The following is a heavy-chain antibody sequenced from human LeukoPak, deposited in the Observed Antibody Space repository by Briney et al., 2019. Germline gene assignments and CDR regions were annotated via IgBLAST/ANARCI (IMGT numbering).Heavy chain of an antibody. V-gene: IGHV4-39*07. CDR2: IYYSGST. J-gene: IGHJ4*02. Sequence: SETLSLTCTVSGGSISSSSYYWGWIRQPPGKGLEWIGSIYYSGSTYYNLSLKSRVTISVDTSKNQFSLKLSSVTAADTAVYYCARVTAAAYYYGSGSYFDYWGQGTLVTVSS. CDR1: GGSISSSSYY. CDR3: ARVTAAAYYYGSGSYFDY. D-gene: IGHD3-10*01.